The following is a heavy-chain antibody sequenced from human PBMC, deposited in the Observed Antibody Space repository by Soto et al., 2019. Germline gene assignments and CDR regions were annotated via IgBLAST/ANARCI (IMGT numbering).Heavy chain of an antibody. CDR1: GFTFSSYA. CDR3: EKSKGDVYSSSTSCYDDTLNYYYYMDV. CDR2: ISGSGGST. J-gene: IGHJ6*03. D-gene: IGHD2-2*01. Sequence: GGSLRLSCAASGFTFSSYAMSWVRQAPGKGLEWVSAISGSGGSTYYADSVKGRFTISRDNSKNTLYLQMNSLRAEDTAVYYSEKSKGDVYSSSTSCYDDTLNYYYYMDVWGKGTTVTVSS. V-gene: IGHV3-23*01.